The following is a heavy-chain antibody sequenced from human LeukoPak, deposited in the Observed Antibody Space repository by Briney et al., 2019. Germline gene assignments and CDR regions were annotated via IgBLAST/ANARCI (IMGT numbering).Heavy chain of an antibody. Sequence: ETLSLTCAVYGGSFSGYYWSWIRQPPGKGLEWIGEINHSGSTNYNPSLKSRVTISVDTSKNQFSLKLSSVTAADTAVYYCARGGGRRLRSLGYWGQGTLVTVSS. D-gene: IGHD5-12*01. V-gene: IGHV4-34*01. J-gene: IGHJ4*02. CDR1: GGSFSGYY. CDR2: INHSGST. CDR3: ARGGGRRLRSLGY.